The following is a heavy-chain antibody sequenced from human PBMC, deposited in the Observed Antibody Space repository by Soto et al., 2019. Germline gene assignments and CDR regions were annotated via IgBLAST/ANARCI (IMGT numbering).Heavy chain of an antibody. CDR3: TRADLILRFLVWSRTVLVP. CDR1: GYTFTSYA. CDR2: INAGNGNT. Sequence: ASVQVSFKASGYTFTSYAMHWVRPAAGQRRAWMGWINAGNGNTKYLQKLQGRVTITRDTSASTAYIELSSLRSEETAVYYCTRADLILRFLVWSRTVLVPWGQGNLVPVS. J-gene: IGHJ5*02. V-gene: IGHV1-3*01. D-gene: IGHD3-3*01.